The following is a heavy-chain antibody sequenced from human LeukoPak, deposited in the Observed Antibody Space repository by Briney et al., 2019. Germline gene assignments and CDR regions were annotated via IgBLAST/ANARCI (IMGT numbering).Heavy chain of an antibody. CDR1: GGSISSGGYS. Sequence: SETLSLTCAVSGGSISSGGYSWSWIRQPPGKGLEWIGYIYHSGSTYYNPSLRSRVTISVDTSKNQFSLKLSSVTAADTAVYYCARRTTVTTDDYYFDYWGQGTLVTVSS. V-gene: IGHV4-30-2*01. CDR2: IYHSGST. J-gene: IGHJ4*02. CDR3: ARRTTVTTDDYYFDY. D-gene: IGHD4-17*01.